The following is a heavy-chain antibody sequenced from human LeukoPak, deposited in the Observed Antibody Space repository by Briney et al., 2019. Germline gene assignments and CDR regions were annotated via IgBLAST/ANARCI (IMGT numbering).Heavy chain of an antibody. J-gene: IGHJ4*02. CDR3: ARSAYNWI. Sequence: GGSLRLSCAASGFTLSDYVMAWIRQPPGKGLEWVAYIDPTGESLYYADSVKGRFTISGDNAKNSLFLQMNSLRAEDSAAYYCARSAYNWIWGQGTPVAVSS. CDR1: GFTLSDYV. V-gene: IGHV3-11*01. D-gene: IGHD1-20*01. CDR2: IDPTGESL.